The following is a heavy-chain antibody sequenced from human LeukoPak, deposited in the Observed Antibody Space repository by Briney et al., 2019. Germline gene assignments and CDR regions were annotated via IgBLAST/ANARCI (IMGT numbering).Heavy chain of an antibody. D-gene: IGHD3-22*01. CDR3: ARSSYYGTSGYYDY. Sequence: SETLSLTCTVSGGSISSSSHYWGWVRQPPGKGLECIGFIYYTESTYSNPSLKSRVALSIDRTKNQFSLKLSSVTAADTAVYYCARSSYYGTSGYYDYWGQGALVTVSS. V-gene: IGHV4-39*01. J-gene: IGHJ4*02. CDR1: GGSISSSSHY. CDR2: IYYTEST.